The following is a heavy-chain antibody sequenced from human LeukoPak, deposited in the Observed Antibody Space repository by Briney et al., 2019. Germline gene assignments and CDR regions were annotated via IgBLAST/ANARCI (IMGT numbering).Heavy chain of an antibody. D-gene: IGHD3-22*01. CDR2: LGNDGDT. V-gene: IGHV3-23*01. J-gene: IGHJ4*02. Sequence: GGSLRLSCAASGFTFSSFAMTWVRQAPGKGLEWLLLLGNDGDTYYADSVRGRFTISRDNSKDTLYLQMNSLRAEDTAVYYCTTTTYYYDSSGQSLDYWGQGTLVTVSS. CDR1: GFTFSSFA. CDR3: TTTTYYYDSSGQSLDY.